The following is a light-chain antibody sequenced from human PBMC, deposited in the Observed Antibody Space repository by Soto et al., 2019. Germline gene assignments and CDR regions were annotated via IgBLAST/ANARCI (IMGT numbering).Light chain of an antibody. J-gene: IGLJ1*01. V-gene: IGLV1-44*01. Sequence: QSVLTQPPSASGTPGQRVTISCSGNSSNIGTNTVSWYQHLPGTAPKLLIYNTNQRPSGVPDRFSGSKSGTSASLAISGLQSEDEADYYCAAWDDSLSGHFVFGSGTKVTVL. CDR1: SSNIGTNT. CDR3: AAWDDSLSGHFV. CDR2: NTN.